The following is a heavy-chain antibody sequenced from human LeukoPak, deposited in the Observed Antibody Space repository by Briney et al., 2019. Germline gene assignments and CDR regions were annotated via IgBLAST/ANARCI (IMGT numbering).Heavy chain of an antibody. CDR1: GGSISTYY. V-gene: IGHV4-59*01. CDR3: ARAVSGSYYFDY. CDR2: IYYSGST. D-gene: IGHD1-26*01. Sequence: SETLSLTCTVSGGSISTYYWSWIRQPPGKGLEWIGYIYYSGSTKYNPSLKSRVTMSVDTSKNQFSLKLNSVTAADTAVYYCARAVSGSYYFDYWGQGTLVTVSS. J-gene: IGHJ4*02.